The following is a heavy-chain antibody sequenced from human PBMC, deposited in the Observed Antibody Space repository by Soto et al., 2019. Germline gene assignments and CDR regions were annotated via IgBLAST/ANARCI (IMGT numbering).Heavy chain of an antibody. J-gene: IGHJ4*02. CDR1: GFTFNTYA. Sequence: GGSLRLSCAASGFTFNTYAMSWVRQAPGKGLEWVSIISGSGDTTFYADSVKGRFTISRDNSKNTLYLQMNSLRAEDTAVYYCARDYVTLYTSGWYSDYWGQGTLVTVSS. V-gene: IGHV3-23*01. D-gene: IGHD6-19*01. CDR3: ARDYVTLYTSGWYSDY. CDR2: ISGSGDTT.